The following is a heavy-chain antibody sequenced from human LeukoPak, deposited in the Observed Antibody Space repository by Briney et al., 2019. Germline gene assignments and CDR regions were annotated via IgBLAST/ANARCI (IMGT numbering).Heavy chain of an antibody. CDR2: IWYDGSNK. CDR3: AKEVSGDYYYYMDV. Sequence: PGGSLRLSCAASGFTFSSYGMHWVRQAPGKGLEWVAVIWYDGSNKYYADSVKGRFTISRDNSKNTLYLQMNSLRAEDTAVYYCAKEVSGDYYYYMDVRGKGTTVTVSS. D-gene: IGHD3-10*01. V-gene: IGHV3-33*06. J-gene: IGHJ6*03. CDR1: GFTFSSYG.